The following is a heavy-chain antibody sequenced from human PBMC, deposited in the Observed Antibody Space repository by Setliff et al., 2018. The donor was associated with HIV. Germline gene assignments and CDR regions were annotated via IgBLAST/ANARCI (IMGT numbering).Heavy chain of an antibody. CDR1: GDSITNSMHY. Sequence: SETLSLTCTVSGDSITNSMHYWSWIRQPQGKGLEFIGSIHYNDGKTYYNAALRSRVTISAYTSKNQFSLNLSSVTAADTAVYYCARNPGLESGGWFDPWGQGTLVTVSS. CDR2: IHYNDGKT. V-gene: IGHV4-39*01. J-gene: IGHJ5*02. CDR3: ARNPGLESGGWFDP.